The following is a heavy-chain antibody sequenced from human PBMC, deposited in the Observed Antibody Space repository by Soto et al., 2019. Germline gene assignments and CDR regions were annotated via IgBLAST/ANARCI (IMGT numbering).Heavy chain of an antibody. V-gene: IGHV3-21*01. CDR2: ISSSSSNI. D-gene: IGHD2-2*01. Sequence: EVQLVESGGGLVKPGGSLRLSCAASGFTFSNYGMNWVRQAPGKGLEWVSSISSSSSNIYYGDSVKGRFTISRDNAKSSLYLQINRLGAEDSAMYYCARELDGTSQFDNWGQGTLVTVSS. CDR3: ARELDGTSQFDN. J-gene: IGHJ4*02. CDR1: GFTFSNYG.